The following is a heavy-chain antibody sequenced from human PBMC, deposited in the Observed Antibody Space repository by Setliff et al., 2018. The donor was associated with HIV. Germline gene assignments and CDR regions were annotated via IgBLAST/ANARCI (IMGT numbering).Heavy chain of an antibody. CDR2: IYSSGST. J-gene: IGHJ3*02. CDR3: ARSFSGRYLWSGYYTGPDPKGENAFDI. D-gene: IGHD3-3*01. CDR1: GGSISNSNYF. Sequence: SETLSLTCTVSGGSISNSNYFWGWIRQPPGKGLEWIGRIYSSGSTYYQPSLQGRVSMSIDSSKNHFSLSLRYVTAADTAVYYCARSFSGRYLWSGYYTGPDPKGENAFDIWGQGTMVTVSS. V-gene: IGHV4-39*02.